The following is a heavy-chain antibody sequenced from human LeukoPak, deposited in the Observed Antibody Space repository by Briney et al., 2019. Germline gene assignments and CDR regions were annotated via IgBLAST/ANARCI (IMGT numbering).Heavy chain of an antibody. CDR3: AKISFHYGSWSGSRLFDY. Sequence: PGGSLRLSCAASGFSFGNYWMTWVRQPPGKGLERVATIKQDGSEQYYVDSVRGRFTISRDNAKNSLYLQMNSLRAEDMAVYYCAKISFHYGSWSGSRLFDYWGQGTLVTVSS. V-gene: IGHV3-7*01. D-gene: IGHD3-3*01. CDR1: GFSFGNYW. J-gene: IGHJ4*02. CDR2: IKQDGSEQ.